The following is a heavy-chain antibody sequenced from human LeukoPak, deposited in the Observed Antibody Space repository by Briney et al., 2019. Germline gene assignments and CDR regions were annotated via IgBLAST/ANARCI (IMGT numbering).Heavy chain of an antibody. Sequence: GASVKVSCKASGYTFTSYGISWVRQAPGQGLEWMGGIIPIFGTANYAQKFQGRVTITTDESTSTAYMELSSLRSEDTAVYYCARVVGDYYDSSGYYYHPWGQGTLVTVSS. D-gene: IGHD3-22*01. CDR2: IIPIFGTA. CDR3: ARVVGDYYDSSGYYYHP. CDR1: GYTFTSYG. V-gene: IGHV1-69*05. J-gene: IGHJ5*02.